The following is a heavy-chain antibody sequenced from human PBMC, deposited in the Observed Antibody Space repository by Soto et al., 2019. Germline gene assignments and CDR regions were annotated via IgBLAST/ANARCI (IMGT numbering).Heavy chain of an antibody. CDR1: GGSISSGAYS. Sequence: QLQLQESGSGLVKPSQTLSLTCAVSGGSISSGAYSWSWIRQPPGKGLEWIGYISHSENTYYNPSLKSRVTLSVDRSKNQFSLKLSSVTAADTAVYYCAISRYCGGDCYVFDYWGQGTLVTVSS. J-gene: IGHJ4*02. CDR3: AISRYCGGDCYVFDY. D-gene: IGHD2-21*02. V-gene: IGHV4-30-2*01. CDR2: ISHSENT.